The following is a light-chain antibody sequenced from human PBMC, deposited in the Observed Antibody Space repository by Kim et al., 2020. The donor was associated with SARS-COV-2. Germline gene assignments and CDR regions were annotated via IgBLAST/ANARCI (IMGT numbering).Light chain of an antibody. CDR2: AAS. CDR1: QSIDNK. V-gene: IGKV3-15*01. J-gene: IGKJ4*01. CDR3: QQYNTWPLT. Sequence: SVSPGERATLSCRASQSIDNKLAWYQQKGGLPPRLLIYAASTRATGIPARFSGSGSGTEFTLTISSLQSEDFAVYYCQQYNTWPLTFGGGTKLEI.